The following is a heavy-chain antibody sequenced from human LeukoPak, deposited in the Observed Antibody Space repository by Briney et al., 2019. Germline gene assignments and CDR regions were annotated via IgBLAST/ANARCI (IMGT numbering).Heavy chain of an antibody. CDR1: GVTFSTFA. D-gene: IGHD2-8*02. CDR2: IFPSGGEI. V-gene: IGHV3-23*01. Sequence: GGSLRLSCAASGVTFSTFAMIWVRQPPGKGLEWVSSIFPSGGEIHYADSVRGRLTISRDNSKSTLSLQMNSLRAEDAAIYYCATYRQVLLPFESWGQGTLVTVSS. CDR3: ATYRQVLLPFES. J-gene: IGHJ4*02.